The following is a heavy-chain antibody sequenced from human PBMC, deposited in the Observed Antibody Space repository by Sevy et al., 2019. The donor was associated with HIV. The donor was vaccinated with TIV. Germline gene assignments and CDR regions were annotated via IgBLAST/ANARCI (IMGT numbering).Heavy chain of an antibody. D-gene: IGHD3-22*01. CDR3: ARGSTYYYDDSGYSTRGDAFDI. CDR1: GFTVSSNY. Sequence: LTCAASGFTVSSNYMTWVRQAPGKGLEWVSVIYTGGSTYYAESVKGRFTISRDNSKNTVYLRMNSLRAEDTAVYYCARGSTYYYDDSGYSTRGDAFDIWGQGTMVTVSS. V-gene: IGHV3-53*01. CDR2: IYTGGST. J-gene: IGHJ3*02.